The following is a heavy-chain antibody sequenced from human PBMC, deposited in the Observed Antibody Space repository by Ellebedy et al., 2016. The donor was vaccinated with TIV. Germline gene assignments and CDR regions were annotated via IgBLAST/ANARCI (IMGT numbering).Heavy chain of an antibody. Sequence: PGGSLRLSCVASGFTFSSYAMCWVRQAPGKGLEWVSTISDSGGNTYFPDSVKGRFTISRDSSKNTLYLQMNSLRVEDPAVYYCARDAARSGWISDYWGQGTLVTVSS. J-gene: IGHJ4*02. CDR3: ARDAARSGWISDY. CDR2: ISDSGGNT. V-gene: IGHV3-23*01. CDR1: GFTFSSYA. D-gene: IGHD2-2*03.